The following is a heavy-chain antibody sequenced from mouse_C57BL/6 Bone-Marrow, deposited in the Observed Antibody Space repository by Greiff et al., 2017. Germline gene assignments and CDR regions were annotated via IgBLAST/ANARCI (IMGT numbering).Heavy chain of an antibody. CDR1: GFNIKDDY. J-gene: IGHJ1*03. D-gene: IGHD1-1*01. CDR2: IDPENGDT. CDR3: TFLYYGSSFDV. V-gene: IGHV14-4*01. Sequence: EVNVVESGAELVRPGASVKLSCTASGFNIKDDYMHWVKQRPEQGLEWIGWIDPENGDTEYASKFQGKATITADTSSNTAYLQLSSLTSEDTAVYYCTFLYYGSSFDVWGTGTTVTVSS.